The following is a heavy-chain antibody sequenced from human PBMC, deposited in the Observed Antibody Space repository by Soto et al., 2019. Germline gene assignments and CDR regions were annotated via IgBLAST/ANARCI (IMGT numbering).Heavy chain of an antibody. Sequence: GSRSLSCAAAGFSFGSSALSWVRQAPGKGLEWVSTISGSDGKTFYADSVKGRFSISRDTCQNTLYLQMNSLRADDTAIYYCARWSYLDYWGQGTRVIVSS. CDR3: ARWSYLDY. V-gene: IGHV3-23*01. D-gene: IGHD3-3*01. J-gene: IGHJ4*02. CDR2: ISGSDGKT. CDR1: GFSFGSSA.